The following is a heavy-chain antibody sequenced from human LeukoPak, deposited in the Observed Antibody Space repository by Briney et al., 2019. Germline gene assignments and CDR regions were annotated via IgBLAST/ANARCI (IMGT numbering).Heavy chain of an antibody. CDR2: IIPIFGTA. J-gene: IGHJ4*02. CDR3: ARDSWYYDSSGYWYYFDY. CDR1: GGTFSSYA. Sequence: GASVKVSCKASGGTFSSYAISWVRQAPGQGLEWMGGIIPIFGTANYAQKFQGRVTFTADKSTSTAYMELSSLRSEDTAVYYCARDSWYYDSSGYWYYFDYWGQGTLVTVSS. D-gene: IGHD3-22*01. V-gene: IGHV1-69*06.